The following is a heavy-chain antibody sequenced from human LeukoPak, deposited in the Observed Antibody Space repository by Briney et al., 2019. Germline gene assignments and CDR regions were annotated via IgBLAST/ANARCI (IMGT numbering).Heavy chain of an antibody. V-gene: IGHV1-69*06. CDR1: GGTFSSYA. J-gene: IGHJ4*02. CDR2: IIPIFGTA. CDR3: ARDGSSSNDY. Sequence: SVKVSCKASGGTFSSYAISWVRQAPGQGLEWMGRIIPIFGTANYAQKFQGRITITADKSTSTAYMELSSLRSEDTAVYYCARDGSSSNDYWGQGTLVTVSS. D-gene: IGHD6-6*01.